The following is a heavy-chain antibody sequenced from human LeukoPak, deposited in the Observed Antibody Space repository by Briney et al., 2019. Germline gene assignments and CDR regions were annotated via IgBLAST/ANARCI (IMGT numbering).Heavy chain of an antibody. V-gene: IGHV1-2*02. J-gene: IGHJ4*02. CDR2: INPNSGGT. CDR3: ARGTYYYDSSGLFDY. D-gene: IGHD3-22*01. CDR1: GYTFTGYY. Sequence: ASVKVSCKASGYTFTGYYMHRVRQAPGQGLEWMGWINPNSGGTNYAQKFQGRVTMTRDTSISTAYMELSRLRSDDTAVYYCARGTYYYDSSGLFDYWGQGTLVTVSS.